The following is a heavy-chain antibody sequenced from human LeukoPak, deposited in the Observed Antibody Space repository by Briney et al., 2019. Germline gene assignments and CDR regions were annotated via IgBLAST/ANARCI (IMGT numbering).Heavy chain of an antibody. Sequence: PSETLSLTCTVSGGSISTSGYYWGWIRQPPGKGLEWIGSIYYSGSTYYNPSLKSRVTISVDTSKNQFSLKLSSVTAADTAVYYCARQRSSSGWDYWGQGTLVTVSS. CDR2: IYYSGST. V-gene: IGHV4-39*01. CDR3: ARQRSSSGWDY. J-gene: IGHJ4*02. D-gene: IGHD6-19*01. CDR1: GGSISTSGYY.